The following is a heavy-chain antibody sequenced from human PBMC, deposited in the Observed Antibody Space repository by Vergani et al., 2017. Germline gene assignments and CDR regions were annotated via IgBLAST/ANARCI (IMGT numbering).Heavy chain of an antibody. Sequence: EVQLVESGGGLVKPGGSLRLSCAASGFTFSSYSMNWVRQAPGKGLEWVSSISSSSSYIYYADSVKGRFTISRDNAKNSLYLQMNSLRAEDTAVYYCARYLEVVVAVTREVYYYYYMDVWGKGTTVTVSS. J-gene: IGHJ6*03. CDR1: GFTFSSYS. CDR3: ARYLEVVVAVTREVYYYYYMDV. CDR2: ISSSSSYI. V-gene: IGHV3-21*01. D-gene: IGHD2-15*01.